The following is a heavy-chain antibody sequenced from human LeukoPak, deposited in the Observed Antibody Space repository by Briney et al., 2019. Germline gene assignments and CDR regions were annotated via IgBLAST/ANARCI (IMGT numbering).Heavy chain of an antibody. D-gene: IGHD7-27*01. V-gene: IGHV3-74*01. CDR1: GFTFSSYW. CDR2: INSDGSST. CDR3: ASLIAGDNYYYYMDI. J-gene: IGHJ6*03. Sequence: GGSLRLSCAASGFTFSSYWMHWVRQAPGKGLVWVSRINSDGSSTSYADSVKGRLTISRDNAKNTLYLQMNSLRAEDTAVYYCASLIAGDNYYYYMDIWGKGTTVTVSS.